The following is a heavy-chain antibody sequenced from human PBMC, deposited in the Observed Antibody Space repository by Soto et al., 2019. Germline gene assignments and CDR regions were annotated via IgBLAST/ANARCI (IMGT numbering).Heavy chain of an antibody. J-gene: IGHJ6*02. CDR1: GYSFTNYW. D-gene: IGHD3-10*01. Sequence: GESVKSSCKGSGYSFTNYWIGWVRQMPGKGLEWVAIIYPGDSDTGYSPSFQGQVTISADKSISSAYLQWSRLKASDTAMYYRATHDTMVRGVIHFYYAMELWGQGT. V-gene: IGHV5-51*01. CDR2: IYPGDSDT. CDR3: ATHDTMVRGVIHFYYAMEL.